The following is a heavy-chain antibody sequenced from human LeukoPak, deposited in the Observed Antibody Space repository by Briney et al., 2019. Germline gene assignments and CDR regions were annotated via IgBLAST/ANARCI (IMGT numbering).Heavy chain of an antibody. CDR3: ARGYGSGSVPLDY. J-gene: IGHJ4*02. CDR2: ISTSGST. Sequence: SETLSLTCTVSGGSFSSDFWSWIRQPAGKGLEWIGRISTSGSTNYSPSLKSRVTMSVDSSKNQFSLNLSSVTAADTAVYYCARGYGSGSVPLDYWGQGTLVTVSS. V-gene: IGHV4-4*07. CDR1: GGSFSSDF. D-gene: IGHD3-10*01.